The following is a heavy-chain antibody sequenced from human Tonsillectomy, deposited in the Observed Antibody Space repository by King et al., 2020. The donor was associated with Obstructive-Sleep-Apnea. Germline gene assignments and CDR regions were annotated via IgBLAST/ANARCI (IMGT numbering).Heavy chain of an antibody. CDR3: ARGKIVAAHFDY. CDR2: IYYSGTT. V-gene: IGHV4-31*03. Sequence: VQLQESGPGLVKPSQTLSLTCTVSGGSISSGGYYWSWIRQHPGKGLEWIGYIYYSGTTYYNPSLKSRVTISVETSKNQFSLKLSSVTAADTAVYYCARGKIVAAHFDYWGQGTLVTVSS. J-gene: IGHJ4*02. CDR1: GGSISSGGYY. D-gene: IGHD3-22*01.